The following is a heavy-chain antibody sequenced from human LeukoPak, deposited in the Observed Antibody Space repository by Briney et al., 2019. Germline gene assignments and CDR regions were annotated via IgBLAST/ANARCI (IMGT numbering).Heavy chain of an antibody. Sequence: GESLKISCKGSGYSFTSYWIAWVRQMPGKGPEWMGIIYPGDSDTRYSPSYQGQVTISANKSISTAYLQWSSLKASDTAMYYCARLYDYGSGSSNWFDPWGQGTLVTVSS. CDR2: IYPGDSDT. CDR3: ARLYDYGSGSSNWFDP. D-gene: IGHD3-10*01. CDR1: GYSFTSYW. V-gene: IGHV5-51*01. J-gene: IGHJ5*02.